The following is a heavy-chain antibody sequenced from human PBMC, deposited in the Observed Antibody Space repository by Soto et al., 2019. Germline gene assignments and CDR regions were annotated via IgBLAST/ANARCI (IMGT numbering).Heavy chain of an antibody. V-gene: IGHV1-18*01. J-gene: IGHJ6*02. Sequence: AASVKVSCKASGYDFNSYGITWVRQAHGQGLEWLGWISPYSDDTKYAQKLQGRVTVTMDRSSRTVYMDLRSLRSNDTAIYYCARGGYYDSSGSRNYHYYGMNVWGQGTTVTVSS. CDR1: GYDFNSYG. CDR2: ISPYSDDT. D-gene: IGHD3-22*01. CDR3: ARGGYYDSSGSRNYHYYGMNV.